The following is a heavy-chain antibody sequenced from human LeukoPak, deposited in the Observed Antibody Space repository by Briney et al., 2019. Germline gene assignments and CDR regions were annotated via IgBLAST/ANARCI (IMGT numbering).Heavy chain of an antibody. CDR2: FDPEDGET. Sequence: GASVKVSCKVSGYTLTELSMHWERQAPGKGLEWMGGFDPEDGETIYAQKFQGRVTMTEDTSTDTAYMELSSLRSEDTAVYYCATVDKFLRAFDIWGQGTMVTVSS. D-gene: IGHD2/OR15-2a*01. CDR1: GYTLTELS. J-gene: IGHJ3*02. V-gene: IGHV1-24*01. CDR3: ATVDKFLRAFDI.